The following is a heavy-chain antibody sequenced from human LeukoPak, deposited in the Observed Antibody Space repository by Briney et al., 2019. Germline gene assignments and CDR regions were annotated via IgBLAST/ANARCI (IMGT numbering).Heavy chain of an antibody. Sequence: ASVKVSCKASGYTFTSNYIHWVRQAPGQGLEWMGMIYPRDGSTSYAQKFQGRVTMTRNTSISTAYMELSSLRSEDTAVYYCARDARRGVELKAFDIWGQGTMVTVSS. J-gene: IGHJ3*02. CDR1: GYTFTSNY. D-gene: IGHD1-7*01. CDR3: ARDARRGVELKAFDI. V-gene: IGHV1-46*01. CDR2: IYPRDGST.